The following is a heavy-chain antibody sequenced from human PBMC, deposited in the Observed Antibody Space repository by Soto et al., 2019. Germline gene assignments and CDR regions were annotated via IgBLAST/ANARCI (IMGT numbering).Heavy chain of an antibody. D-gene: IGHD1-1*01. CDR3: ATYGQQLIDS. CDR2: IGNGGDGI. J-gene: IGHJ5*01. CDR1: GFTLGTFA. V-gene: IGHV3-23*01. Sequence: EVQLLESGGGLVQPGGCLTLSCAASGFTLGTFAMQWVRQAPGKGLEWVSLIGNGGDGIHYADSVEGRCTVSRDNSRNTVSLQMNRLTVDDTATYYCATYGQQLIDSWGQGTLVTVSA.